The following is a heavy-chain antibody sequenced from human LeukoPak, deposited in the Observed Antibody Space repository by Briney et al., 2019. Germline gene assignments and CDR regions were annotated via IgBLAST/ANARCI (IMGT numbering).Heavy chain of an antibody. CDR1: GFTFRSYE. D-gene: IGHD2-2*01. V-gene: IGHV3-48*03. CDR2: ISSSGSTI. J-gene: IGHJ4*02. Sequence: GGSLRLSCADSGFTFRSYEMNWVRQAPGKGLEWVSYISSSGSTIYYADSVKGRFTISRDNAKNSLYLQMNSLRAEDTAVYYCARERCSSTSCYDDYWGQGTLVTVSS. CDR3: ARERCSSTSCYDDY.